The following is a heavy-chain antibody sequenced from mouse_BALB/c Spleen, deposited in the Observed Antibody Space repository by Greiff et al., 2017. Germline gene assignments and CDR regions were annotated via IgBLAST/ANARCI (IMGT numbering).Heavy chain of an antibody. CDR3: ARHGDYGYDGGYYAMDY. D-gene: IGHD2-2*01. Sequence: EVQRVESGGGLVKPGGSLKLSCAASGFAFSSYDMSWVRQTPEKRLEWVAYISSGGGSTYYPDTVKGRFTISRDNAKNTLYLQMSSLKSEDTAMYYCARHGDYGYDGGYYAMDYWGQGTSVTVSS. CDR2: ISSGGGST. V-gene: IGHV5-12-1*01. J-gene: IGHJ4*01. CDR1: GFAFSSYD.